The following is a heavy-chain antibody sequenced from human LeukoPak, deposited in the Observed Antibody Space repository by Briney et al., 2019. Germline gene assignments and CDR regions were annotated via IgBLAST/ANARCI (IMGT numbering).Heavy chain of an antibody. J-gene: IGHJ4*02. D-gene: IGHD5-12*01. CDR3: ASGEYSGYDLAY. V-gene: IGHV1-2*02. CDR1: GYSFSAYY. CDR2: INPNTGGT. Sequence: ASVKVSCKASGYSFSAYYIHWVRQAPGQGLGWMGWINPNTGGTHFEQKFQGRVTMTRDTSISTAYMELTRLTSDDTAVYYCASGEYSGYDLAYWGQGTLDTVSS.